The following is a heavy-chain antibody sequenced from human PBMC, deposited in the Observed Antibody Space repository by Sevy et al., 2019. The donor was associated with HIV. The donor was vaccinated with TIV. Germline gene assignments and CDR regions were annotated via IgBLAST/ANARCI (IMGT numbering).Heavy chain of an antibody. J-gene: IGHJ3*01. CDR1: GGSVSNPNYY. Sequence: SETLSLTCSVSGGSVSNPNYYWGWIRQPPGKGLEWIGSIYYSGATSYNPSLESRVTTTVDTSNNRFSLILTSVTPADTAVYYCARSQHFSGDYADYAFDVWGQGTMVT. V-gene: IGHV4-39*01. CDR3: ARSQHFSGDYADYAFDV. D-gene: IGHD4-17*01. CDR2: IYYSGAT.